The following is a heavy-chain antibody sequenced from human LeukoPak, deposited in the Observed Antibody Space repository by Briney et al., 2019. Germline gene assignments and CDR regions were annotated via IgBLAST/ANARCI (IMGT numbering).Heavy chain of an antibody. CDR3: ARAAPHYYGSGSYHDY. Sequence: SETLSHTCTVSGGSISSSSYYWGWIRQPPGKGLEWIGSIYYSGSTYYNPSLKSRVTISVDTSKNQFSLKLSSVTAADTAVYYCARAAPHYYGSGSYHDYWGQGTLVTVSS. V-gene: IGHV4-39*07. D-gene: IGHD3-10*01. CDR1: GGSISSSSYY. J-gene: IGHJ4*02. CDR2: IYYSGST.